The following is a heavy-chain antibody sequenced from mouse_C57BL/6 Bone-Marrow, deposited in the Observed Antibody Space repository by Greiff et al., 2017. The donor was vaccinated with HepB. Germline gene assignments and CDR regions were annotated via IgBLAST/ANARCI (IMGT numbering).Heavy chain of an antibody. CDR1: GFTFSNYW. V-gene: IGHV6-3*01. CDR3: TARDY. CDR2: IRLKSDNYAT. Sequence: EVMLVESGGGLVQPGGSMKLSCVASGFTFSNYWMNWVRQSPEKGLEWVAQIRLKSDNYATHYAESVKGRFTIARDDSKSSVYLQMNNLRAEDTGIYYCTARDYWGQGTTLTVSS. J-gene: IGHJ2*01.